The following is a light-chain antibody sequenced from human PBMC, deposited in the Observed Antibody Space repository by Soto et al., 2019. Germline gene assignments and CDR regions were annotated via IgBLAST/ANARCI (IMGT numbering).Light chain of an antibody. CDR3: CSYAGSYTFV. V-gene: IGLV2-11*01. J-gene: IGLJ1*01. CDR2: DVN. CDR1: SSDVGVYNY. Sequence: QSALTQPRSVSGSPGQSVTISCTGTSSDVGVYNYVSWYQQYPGKAPKIMIYDVNKRPSGVPDRFSGSKSDNTASLTISGLQAEDEADYYCCSYAGSYTFVFGIGTKV.